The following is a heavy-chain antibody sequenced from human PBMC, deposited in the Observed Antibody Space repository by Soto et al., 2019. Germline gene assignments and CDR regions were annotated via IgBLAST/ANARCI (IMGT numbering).Heavy chain of an antibody. CDR3: ARLPLYYYDSSGYEVDY. CDR1: GGSISSGVYY. CDR2: IYYSGST. Sequence: SETLSLTRTVSGGSISSGVYYCSWIRQHPGKGLEWIGYIYYSGSTYYNPSLKSRVSISVDTSKNQFSLKLSSVTAADTAVYYCARLPLYYYDSSGYEVDYWGQGTLVTVS. V-gene: IGHV4-31*03. D-gene: IGHD3-22*01. J-gene: IGHJ4*02.